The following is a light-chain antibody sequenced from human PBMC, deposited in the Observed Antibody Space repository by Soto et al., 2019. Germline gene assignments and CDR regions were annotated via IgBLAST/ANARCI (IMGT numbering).Light chain of an antibody. CDR1: SSDISNYNY. V-gene: IGLV2-14*01. CDR2: EVS. CDR3: SSYTSGSTLV. J-gene: IGLJ1*01. Sequence: QSALTQPASVSGSPGQSITISFTGASSDISNYNYVSWYQQHPNTAPKLMIYEVSNRPSGISHRFSGSKSGNTASLTISGLQAEDEAHYYCSSYTSGSTLVFGTGTKVTVL.